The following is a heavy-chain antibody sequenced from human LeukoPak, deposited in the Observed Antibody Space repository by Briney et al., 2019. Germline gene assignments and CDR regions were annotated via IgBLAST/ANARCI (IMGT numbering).Heavy chain of an antibody. CDR2: INHSGST. V-gene: IGHV4-34*01. Sequence: PSETLSLTCGVYGGSFSGYHWSWIRQPPGKGLEWIGEINHSGSTNYNPSLKSRVTMSVDTSKNQFSLKLSSVTAADTAVYYCARASLSPGAVAGIGPAFDIWGQGTMVTVSS. CDR1: GGSFSGYH. J-gene: IGHJ3*02. CDR3: ARASLSPGAVAGIGPAFDI. D-gene: IGHD6-19*01.